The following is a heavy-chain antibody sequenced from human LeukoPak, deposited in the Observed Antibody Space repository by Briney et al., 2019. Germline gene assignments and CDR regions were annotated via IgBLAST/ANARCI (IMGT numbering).Heavy chain of an antibody. J-gene: IGHJ3*02. CDR3: ARGASGYDFWSGYWGAFDI. CDR2: IYYSGST. D-gene: IGHD3-3*01. CDR1: GGSISSYY. Sequence: PSETLSLTCTVSGGSISSYYWSWIRQPPGKGLEWIGYIYYSGSTNYNPSLKSRVTISVDTSKNQFSLKLSSVTAADTAAYYCARGASGYDFWSGYWGAFDIWGQGTMVTVSS. V-gene: IGHV4-59*01.